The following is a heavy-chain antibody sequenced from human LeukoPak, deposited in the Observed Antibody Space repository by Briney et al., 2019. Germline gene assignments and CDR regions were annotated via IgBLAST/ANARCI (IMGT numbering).Heavy chain of an antibody. V-gene: IGHV3-30*04. Sequence: PGGSLRPSCAASGFTFSSYAMHWVRQAPGKGLEWVAVISYDGSNKYYADSVRGRFTISRDNSKNTLYLQMNSLRTEDTAVYYCARISPGYFDYWGQGTLVTVSS. CDR2: ISYDGSNK. CDR1: GFTFSSYA. CDR3: ARISPGYFDY. J-gene: IGHJ4*02.